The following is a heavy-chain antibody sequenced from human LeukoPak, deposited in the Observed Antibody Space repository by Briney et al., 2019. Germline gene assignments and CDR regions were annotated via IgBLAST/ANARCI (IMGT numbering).Heavy chain of an antibody. Sequence: ASVNVSCKASGYTFTYNFMHWVRHPPGQGLEWIGIINPSGDNTWYAQKFQGRLTLTRDTSISTAYMEVSRLKSDDTAVYYCARTNGGYEYNWGQGTRVIVSS. V-gene: IGHV1-46*01. CDR1: GYTFTYNF. CDR2: INPSGDNT. D-gene: IGHD5-12*01. CDR3: ARTNGGYEYN. J-gene: IGHJ4*02.